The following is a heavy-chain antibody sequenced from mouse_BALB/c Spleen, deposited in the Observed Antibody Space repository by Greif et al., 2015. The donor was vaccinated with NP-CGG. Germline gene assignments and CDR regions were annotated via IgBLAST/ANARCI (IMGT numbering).Heavy chain of an antibody. V-gene: IGHV1-69*02. Sequence: VQLQQSGAELVKPGASVKLSCKASGYTFTSYWMHWVKQRPGQGLEWIGEIDPSDSYTNYNQKFKGKATLNVDKSSSTAYMQLSSLTSEDSAVYYCARSESPWFAYWGQGTLVTVSA. CDR3: ARSESPWFAY. CDR1: GYTFTSYW. CDR2: IDPSDSYT. J-gene: IGHJ3*01.